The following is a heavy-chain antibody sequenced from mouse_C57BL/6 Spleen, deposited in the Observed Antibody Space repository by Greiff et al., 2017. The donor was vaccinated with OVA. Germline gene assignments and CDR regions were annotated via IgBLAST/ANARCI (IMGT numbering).Heavy chain of an antibody. V-gene: IGHV1-82*01. J-gene: IGHJ2*01. CDR2: IYPGDGDT. CDR1: GYAFSSSW. CDR3: ARGVITTVVEGVYFDY. Sequence: VQLQESGPELVKPGASVKISCKASGYAFSSSWMNWVKQRPGKGLEWIGRIYPGDGDTNYNGKFKGKATLTADKSSSTAYMQHSSLTSEDSAVYFCARGVITTVVEGVYFDYWGQGTTLTVSS. D-gene: IGHD1-1*01.